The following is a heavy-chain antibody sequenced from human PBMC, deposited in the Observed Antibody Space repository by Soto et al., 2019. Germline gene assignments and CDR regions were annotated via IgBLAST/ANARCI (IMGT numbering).Heavy chain of an antibody. J-gene: IGHJ6*02. CDR1: GFTFSSYA. CDR2: ISYDGSNK. Sequence: PGGSLRLSCAASGFTFSSYAMHWVRQAPGKGLEWVAVISYDGSNKYYADSVKGRFTISRDNSKNTLYLQMNSLRAEDTAVYYCARGLAVPYSSSYYGMDVWGQGTTVTVSS. CDR3: ARGLAVPYSSSYYGMDV. V-gene: IGHV3-30-3*01. D-gene: IGHD6-6*01.